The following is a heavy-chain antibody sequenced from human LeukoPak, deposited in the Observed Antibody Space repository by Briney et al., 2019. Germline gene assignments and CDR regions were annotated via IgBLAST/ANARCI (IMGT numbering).Heavy chain of an antibody. Sequence: SETLSLTCAVYGGPFSGYYWSWIRQPPGKGLEWIGEINHSGSTNYNPSLKSRVTISVDTSKNQFSLKLISVTAADTAVYYCARGRSYSSSWYGYYFDYWRQGTLVTVSS. J-gene: IGHJ4*02. CDR2: INHSGST. V-gene: IGHV4-34*01. CDR3: ARGRSYSSSWYGYYFDY. D-gene: IGHD6-13*01. CDR1: GGPFSGYY.